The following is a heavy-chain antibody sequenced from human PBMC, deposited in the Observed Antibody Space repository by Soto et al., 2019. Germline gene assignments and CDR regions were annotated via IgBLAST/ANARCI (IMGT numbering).Heavy chain of an antibody. D-gene: IGHD3-22*01. CDR1: GGSISSGDYY. CDR3: ARAYDSSGYLAH. Sequence: SETLSLTCTVSGGSISSGDYYWSWIRQPPGKGLEWIGYIYYSGSTYYNPSLKSRVTISVDTSKNQFSLKLSSVTAADTAVYYCARAYDSSGYLAHWGQGXLVTVYS. V-gene: IGHV4-30-4*01. CDR2: IYYSGST. J-gene: IGHJ4*02.